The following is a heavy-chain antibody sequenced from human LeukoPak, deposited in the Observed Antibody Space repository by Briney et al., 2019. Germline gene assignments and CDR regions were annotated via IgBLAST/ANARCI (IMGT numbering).Heavy chain of an antibody. CDR2: IRGSGGST. CDR3: ARVRSGSLDY. D-gene: IGHD1-26*01. J-gene: IGHJ4*02. V-gene: IGHV3-23*01. Sequence: GGSLRLSCAASGFTFSSYAMSWVRQAPGKGLEWVSAIRGSGGSTSYADSVKGRFTISRDNAKNSLYLQMDSLRAEDTAVYYCARVRSGSLDYWGQGTLVTVSS. CDR1: GFTFSSYA.